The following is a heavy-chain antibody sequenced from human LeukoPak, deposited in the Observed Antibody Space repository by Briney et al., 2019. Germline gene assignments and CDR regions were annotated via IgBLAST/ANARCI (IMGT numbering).Heavy chain of an antibody. CDR1: GGSVSSGSYY. V-gene: IGHV4-61*01. D-gene: IGHD5-24*01. CDR2: IYYSGST. J-gene: IGHJ4*02. Sequence: TSETLSLTCTVSGGSVSSGSYYWSWIRQPPGKGLEWIGYIYYSGSTNYNPSLKSRVTISVDTSTNQFSLKLTSVTAADTAVYYCARNRDGNEFDYWGQGTLVTVSS. CDR3: ARNRDGNEFDY.